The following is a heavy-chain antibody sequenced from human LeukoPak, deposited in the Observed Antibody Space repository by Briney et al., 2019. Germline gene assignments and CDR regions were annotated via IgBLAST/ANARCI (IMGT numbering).Heavy chain of an antibody. CDR2: IYTSGST. D-gene: IGHD6-6*01. CDR1: GGSISSYY. Sequence: SETLSLTCTVSGGSISSYYWSWIRQPPGKGLEWIGYIYTSGSTNYNPSLKSRVTISVDTSKNQFSLKLSSVTAADTAVYYCARVRVEYSSSSRYLDYWGQGTLVTVSS. CDR3: ARVRVEYSSSSRYLDY. V-gene: IGHV4-4*09. J-gene: IGHJ4*02.